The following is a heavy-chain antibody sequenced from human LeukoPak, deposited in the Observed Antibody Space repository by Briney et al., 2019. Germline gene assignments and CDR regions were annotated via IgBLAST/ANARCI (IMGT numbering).Heavy chain of an antibody. CDR2: ISAYNGNT. D-gene: IGHD2-2*01. Sequence: ASVKVSCKPSGYSFTGYGISWVRQAPGQGLEWMGWISAYNGNTNYAQKLQGRVTMTTDTSTSTAYMELRSLRSDDTAVYYCARDALPYCSSTSCPRRMDVWGQGTTVTVSS. CDR1: GYSFTGYG. V-gene: IGHV1-18*01. J-gene: IGHJ6*02. CDR3: ARDALPYCSSTSCPRRMDV.